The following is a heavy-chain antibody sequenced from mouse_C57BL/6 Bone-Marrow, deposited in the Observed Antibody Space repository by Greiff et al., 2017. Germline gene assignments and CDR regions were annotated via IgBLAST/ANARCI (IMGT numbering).Heavy chain of an antibody. V-gene: IGHV1-81*01. CDR2: IYPRSGNT. J-gene: IGHJ2*01. Sequence: QVQLQQSGAELARPGASVKLSCKASGYTFTSYGISWVKQRTGQGLEWIGEIYPRSGNTSYNEKFKGKATLTADKSSSTAYMELRSLTSEDSAVYFCARSTNYFDYGGQGTALTVSS. CDR1: GYTFTSYG. CDR3: ARSTNYFDY.